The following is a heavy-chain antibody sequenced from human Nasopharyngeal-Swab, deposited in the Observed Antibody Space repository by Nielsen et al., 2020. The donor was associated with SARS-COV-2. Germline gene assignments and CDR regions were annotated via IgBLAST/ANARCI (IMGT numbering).Heavy chain of an antibody. CDR3: ARHDYGDYGLDY. J-gene: IGHJ4*02. D-gene: IGHD4-17*01. V-gene: IGHV4-30-4*01. CDR2: IYYSGST. Sequence: SETLCLTCTVSGGSVSSGDYYWSWLRQPPGKGLEWIGYIYYSGSTYYNPSLKSRVTISVDTSKNQFSLKLSSVTAADTAVYYCARHDYGDYGLDYWGQGTLVTVSS. CDR1: GGSVSSGDYY.